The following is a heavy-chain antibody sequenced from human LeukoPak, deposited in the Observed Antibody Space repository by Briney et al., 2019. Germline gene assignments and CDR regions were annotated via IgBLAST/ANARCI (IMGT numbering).Heavy chain of an antibody. CDR2: ITHSGST. CDR3: ARVTRFTQFAELWFDS. CDR1: GGSFSSYY. Sequence: SETLSLTCAVYGGSFSSYYWSWIRQSPGKGLEWIGEITHSGSTNYNPSLKRRVTISLDTSKSQFSLKLTSVTAADTAVYYCARVTRFTQFAELWFDSWGRGTLLSVSS. J-gene: IGHJ5*01. V-gene: IGHV4-34*01. D-gene: IGHD3-10*01.